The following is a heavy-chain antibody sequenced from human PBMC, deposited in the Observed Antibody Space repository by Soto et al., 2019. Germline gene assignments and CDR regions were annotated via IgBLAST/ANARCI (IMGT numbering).Heavy chain of an antibody. J-gene: IGHJ4*02. D-gene: IGHD3-10*01. V-gene: IGHV1-18*01. CDR2: ISAYNGNT. CDR1: GYTFTSYG. CDR3: ARTGFYYYGSGSPVAVDY. Sequence: QVQLVQSGAEVKKPGASVKVSCKASGYTFTSYGISWVRQAPGQGLEWMGWISAYNGNTHYAQKLQGRVTITTDTATSTAYMELSSLRSDVTAVYFCARTGFYYYGSGSPVAVDYWGQGTLVTVSS.